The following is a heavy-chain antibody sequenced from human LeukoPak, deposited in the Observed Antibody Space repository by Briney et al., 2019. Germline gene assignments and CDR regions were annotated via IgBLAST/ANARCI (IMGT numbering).Heavy chain of an antibody. V-gene: IGHV3-48*03. J-gene: IGHJ3*02. CDR1: GFTFSGYE. CDR2: ISSGGSTV. Sequence: GGSLRLSCAASGFTFSGYEMNWVRQAPGKGLEWVSYISSGGSTVYYADSVKGRFTISRDNAKNSLYLQMNSLRAEDTAVYYCARVIIVGATGIWGQGTMVTASS. CDR3: ARVIIVGATGI. D-gene: IGHD1-26*01.